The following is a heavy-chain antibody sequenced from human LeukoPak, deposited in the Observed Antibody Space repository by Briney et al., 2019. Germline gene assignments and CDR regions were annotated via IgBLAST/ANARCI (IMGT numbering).Heavy chain of an antibody. J-gene: IGHJ6*03. CDR2: IYRSGST. CDR3: ARTGAGYYYYYMDV. D-gene: IGHD1-26*01. CDR1: GYSISSGYY. Sequence: TETLSLTCTVSGYSISSGYYWGWIRQPPGKGLEWIGTIYRSGSTYSNPSLRGRVTISVDTSKNQFSLKLSSVTAAATAVYYCARTGAGYYYYYMDVWGKGTTVTVSS. V-gene: IGHV4-38-2*02.